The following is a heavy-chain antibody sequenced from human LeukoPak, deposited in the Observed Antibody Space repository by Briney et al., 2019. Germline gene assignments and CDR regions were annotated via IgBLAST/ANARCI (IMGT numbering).Heavy chain of an antibody. CDR3: AIPFPRIAAAGTSWFDP. CDR2: ISGSGGST. D-gene: IGHD6-13*01. Sequence: GGSLRLSCAASGFTFSSYAMSWVRQAPGKGLEWVSAISGSGGSTYYADSVKGRFTISRDNSKNTLYLQMNSLRAEDTAVYYCAIPFPRIAAAGTSWFDPWGQGTLATVSS. CDR1: GFTFSSYA. V-gene: IGHV3-23*01. J-gene: IGHJ5*02.